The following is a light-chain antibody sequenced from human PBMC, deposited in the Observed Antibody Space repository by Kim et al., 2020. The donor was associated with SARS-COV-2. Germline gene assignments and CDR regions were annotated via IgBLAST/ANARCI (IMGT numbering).Light chain of an antibody. V-gene: IGKV3-15*01. CDR1: QSNSSN. CDR2: NAA. Sequence: SPGDTATLSCRASQSNSSNLAWYQQKPGQAPRLLIQNAATRATGIPARIRGSGFATEFTLTISSLQSEDFAVYYCQQYNDWPPTYTFGQGTKLEIK. CDR3: QQYNDWPPTYT. J-gene: IGKJ2*01.